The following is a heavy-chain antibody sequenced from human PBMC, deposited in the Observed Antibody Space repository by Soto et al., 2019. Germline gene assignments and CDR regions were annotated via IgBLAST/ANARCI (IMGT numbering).Heavy chain of an antibody. CDR3: ASLGRHG. J-gene: IGHJ6*02. CDR1: GFTFSDSW. CDR2: IKQDGSEK. V-gene: IGHV3-7*01. D-gene: IGHD3-16*01. Sequence: EVQLVESGGGLVQPGGSLRLSCAASGFTFSDSWMDWVRQAPGKGPEWVANIKQDGSEKNYVDSVKGRFTISRDNAKNSLDLQMNSLRAEDTAVYYCASLGRHGWGQGTTVTVSS.